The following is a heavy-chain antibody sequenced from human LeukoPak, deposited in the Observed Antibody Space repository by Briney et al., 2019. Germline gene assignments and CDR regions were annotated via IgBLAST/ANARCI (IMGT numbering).Heavy chain of an antibody. Sequence: ASVKVSCKASGYTFTNYYMHWVRQAPGQGLEWMGVLNPSGGSTRYAQKFQGRVTMIRDTSTSTVYMELSSLRSEDTAVYYCARGGRSGWSAAGAYYFDYWGQGTLVTVSS. V-gene: IGHV1-46*01. CDR1: GYTFTNYY. CDR2: LNPSGGST. D-gene: IGHD6-19*01. J-gene: IGHJ4*02. CDR3: ARGGRSGWSAAGAYYFDY.